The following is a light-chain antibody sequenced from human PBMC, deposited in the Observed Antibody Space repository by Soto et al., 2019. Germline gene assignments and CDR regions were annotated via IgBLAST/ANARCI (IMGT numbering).Light chain of an antibody. Sequence: EIVLTQSPGTLSLSPGERATLSCRASQSFTTGYLAWYHQKPGQAPSLLIYGASSRATGIPDRFSGSGSGTDFTLTISRLEPEDFAVYYCQQYGSSPLYTFGQGTKLEIK. CDR3: QQYGSSPLYT. V-gene: IGKV3-20*01. CDR2: GAS. CDR1: QSFTTGY. J-gene: IGKJ2*01.